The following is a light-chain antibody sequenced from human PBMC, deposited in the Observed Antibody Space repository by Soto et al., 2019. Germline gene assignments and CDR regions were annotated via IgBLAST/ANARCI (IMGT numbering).Light chain of an antibody. CDR2: NTN. Sequence: QTVVTQEPSFSVSPGGTVTFTCGLSSGSVCTNYYPSWYQQTPGQAPRTLIYNTNSRSSGVPDRFSGSILGNKAALTITGAQADDESDYYCVLYMGLGISVFGGGTKLTVL. CDR1: SGSVCTNYY. J-gene: IGLJ2*01. V-gene: IGLV8-61*01. CDR3: VLYMGLGISV.